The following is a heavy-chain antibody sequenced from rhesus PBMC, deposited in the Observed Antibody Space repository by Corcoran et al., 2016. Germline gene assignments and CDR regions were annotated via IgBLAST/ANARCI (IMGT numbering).Heavy chain of an antibody. Sequence: QESGPGLLKPSETLSLTCTVSGGSISGYFWSWVRQSPGTGLEWIGNIYPNNGATNYSPALNGRVTLSSDTSKGQFYMRFTSMTAADTAIYYCLGDSEDTGWNNRFDVWGPGLLGTVAS. CDR1: GGSISGYF. CDR2: IYPNNGAT. J-gene: IGHJ5-1*01. D-gene: IGHD6-37*01. V-gene: IGHV4-81*01. CDR3: LGDSEDTGWNNRFDV.